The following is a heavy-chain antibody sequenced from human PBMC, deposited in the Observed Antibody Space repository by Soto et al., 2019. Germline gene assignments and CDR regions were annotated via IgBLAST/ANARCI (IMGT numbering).Heavy chain of an antibody. V-gene: IGHV3-21*01. J-gene: IGHJ4*02. CDR1: GFTFSSYS. CDR3: ARDRPTVTTGHDY. D-gene: IGHD5-12*01. Sequence: EVQLVESGGGLVKPGGSLRLSCAASGFTFSSYSMNWVRQAPGKGLEWVSYISSSSSYIYYADSVKGRFAINRHNAKNSLHLQMNSLRAEDTTVYYWARDRPTVTTGHDYWCQGPLATLSS. CDR2: ISSSSSYI.